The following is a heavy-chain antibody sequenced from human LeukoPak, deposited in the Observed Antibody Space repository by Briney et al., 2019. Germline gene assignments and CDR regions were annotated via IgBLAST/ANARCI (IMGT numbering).Heavy chain of an antibody. CDR2: IYYNGRT. Sequence: PSETLSLTCTVSGDSINNNNYYWGWVRQPPGKGLEWIGNIYYNGRTYYSPSLKSRGTISVDTSNNQFSLRLSSVTAADTAVYYCARITDRTIFGEIMHGFDIWGQGTPVTVSS. CDR3: ARITDRTIFGEIMHGFDI. V-gene: IGHV4-39*01. J-gene: IGHJ3*02. D-gene: IGHD3-3*01. CDR1: GDSINNNNYY.